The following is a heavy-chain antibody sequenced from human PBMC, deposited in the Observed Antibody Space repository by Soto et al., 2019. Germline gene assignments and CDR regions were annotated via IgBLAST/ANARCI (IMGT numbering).Heavy chain of an antibody. J-gene: IGHJ3*02. CDR1: GFTFSNAW. CDR2: IKSKTDGRTT. Sequence: GGSLRLSCAASGFTFSNAWMSWVRQAPGKGLEWVGRIKSKTDGRTTDYAAPVKGRFTISRDDSKNTLYLQMNSLKTEDTAVYYCTTDSHVLYGTWVFDIWGQGTMVTVSS. D-gene: IGHD3-16*01. V-gene: IGHV3-15*01. CDR3: TTDSHVLYGTWVFDI.